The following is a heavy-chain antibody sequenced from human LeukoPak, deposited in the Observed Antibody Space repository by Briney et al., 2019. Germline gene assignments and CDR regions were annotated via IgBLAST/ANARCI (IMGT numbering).Heavy chain of an antibody. D-gene: IGHD2-15*01. CDR3: ARGPSEYCGGGSCYNVY. Sequence: GGSLRLSCVGSGFIFRSYAVTWVCQAPGKGLDWVSYITTNGGATYYADSVKGRFTISRDNSKNTLYLQMSSLRAEDAGVYYCARGPSEYCGGGSCYNVYWGQGILVSVSA. CDR2: ITTNGGAT. CDR1: GFIFRSYA. V-gene: IGHV3-23*01. J-gene: IGHJ4*02.